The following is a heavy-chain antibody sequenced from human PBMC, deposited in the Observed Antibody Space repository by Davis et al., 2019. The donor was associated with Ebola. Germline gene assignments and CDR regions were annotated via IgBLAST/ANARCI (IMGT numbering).Heavy chain of an antibody. CDR3: ARVHTGGDPDY. D-gene: IGHD2-21*02. Sequence: GESLKISCAASGFTFSDYYMSWVRQAPGKGLEWVAVISYDGSNKYYADSVKGRFTISRDNSKNTLYLQMNSLRAEDTAVYYCARVHTGGDPDYWGQGTLVTVSS. V-gene: IGHV3-30*03. CDR2: ISYDGSNK. CDR1: GFTFSDYY. J-gene: IGHJ4*02.